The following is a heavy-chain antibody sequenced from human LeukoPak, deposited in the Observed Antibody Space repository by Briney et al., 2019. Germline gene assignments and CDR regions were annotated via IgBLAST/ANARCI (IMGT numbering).Heavy chain of an antibody. Sequence: SETLSLTCTVSGGSISSSSYYWGWIRQPPGKGLEWIGSIYYSGSTYYNPSLKSRVTISVDTSKNQFSLKLSSVTAADTAVYYCARDRTTVTTTDSYYYGMDVWGQGTTVTVSS. D-gene: IGHD4-17*01. CDR3: ARDRTTVTTTDSYYYGMDV. J-gene: IGHJ6*02. CDR1: GGSISSSSYY. V-gene: IGHV4-39*07. CDR2: IYYSGST.